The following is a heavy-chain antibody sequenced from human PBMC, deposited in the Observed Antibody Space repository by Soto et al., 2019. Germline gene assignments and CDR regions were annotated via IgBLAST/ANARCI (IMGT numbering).Heavy chain of an antibody. Sequence: PGGSLRLSSAASGFTFSSYWMHWVRQAPGKGLVWVSRINSDGSSTSYADSVKGRFTISRDNAKNTLYLQMNSLRAEDTAVYYCARALMATIKNWFDPWGQGTLVTVSS. D-gene: IGHD5-12*01. CDR2: INSDGSST. CDR1: GFTFSSYW. CDR3: ARALMATIKNWFDP. V-gene: IGHV3-74*01. J-gene: IGHJ5*02.